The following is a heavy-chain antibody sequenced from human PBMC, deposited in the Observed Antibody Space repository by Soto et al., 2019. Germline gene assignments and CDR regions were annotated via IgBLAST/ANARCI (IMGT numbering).Heavy chain of an antibody. CDR2: IYWDDDK. CDR3: AYRQEYRGSWDSGWLDP. J-gene: IGHJ5*02. CDR1: GFSLTASGVG. Sequence: QITLKESGPTLVEPTQTLTLTCAFSGFSLTASGVGVGWIRQPPGKALEWLAFIYWDDDKRYSPSLKTRLTLFKDTSANQVVLMMTNMDPVDTATYYCAYRQEYRGSWDSGWLDPWGQGTLVTVSS. V-gene: IGHV2-5*02. D-gene: IGHD6-6*01.